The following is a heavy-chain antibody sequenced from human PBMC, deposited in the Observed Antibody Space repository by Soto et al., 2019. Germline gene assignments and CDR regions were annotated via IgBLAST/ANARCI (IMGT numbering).Heavy chain of an antibody. D-gene: IGHD5-12*01. Sequence: GGSLRLSCAACGFTFSNYAINWVRQVQGKGLEWVSSISGSGGSTYYADPVKGRFTISRDNSKNTLYLQMNSLRAEDTAVYYCAKAYRAYDVDYFDYWGQGTLVTVS. V-gene: IGHV3-23*01. CDR2: ISGSGGST. CDR3: AKAYRAYDVDYFDY. J-gene: IGHJ4*02. CDR1: GFTFSNYA.